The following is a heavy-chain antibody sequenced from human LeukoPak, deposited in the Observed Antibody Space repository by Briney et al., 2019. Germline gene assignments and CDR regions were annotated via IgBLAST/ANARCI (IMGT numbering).Heavy chain of an antibody. J-gene: IGHJ4*02. D-gene: IGHD4-17*01. CDR1: GGSFSGYY. CDR3: AKSPGGYGDYGGNFDY. V-gene: IGHV3-20*04. CDR2: INWNGGST. Sequence: ETLSLTCAVYGGSFSGYYWSWVRQAPGKGLEWVSGINWNGGSTGYADSVKGRFTISRDNAKNSLYLQMNSLRAEDTALYYCAKSPGGYGDYGGNFDYWGQGTLVTVSS.